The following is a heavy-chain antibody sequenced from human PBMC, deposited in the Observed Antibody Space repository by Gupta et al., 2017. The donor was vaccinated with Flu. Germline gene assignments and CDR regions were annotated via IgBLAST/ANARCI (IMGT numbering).Heavy chain of an antibody. J-gene: IGHJ4*02. V-gene: IGHV3-30*18. Sequence: GFTLNNYGIHWVRQAPGEGLEWVGAISYDGTTNYYADSVKGRFTFSRDDSKNTLFLQMNSLRPEDTAVYYCAKDAGGGSGWYYFVHGGQGTRVTVSS. CDR3: AKDAGGGSGWYYFVH. CDR2: ISYDGTTN. D-gene: IGHD6-19*01. CDR1: GFTLNNYG.